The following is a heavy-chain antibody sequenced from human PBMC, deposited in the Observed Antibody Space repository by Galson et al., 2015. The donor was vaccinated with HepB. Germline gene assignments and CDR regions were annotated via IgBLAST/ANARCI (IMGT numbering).Heavy chain of an antibody. D-gene: IGHD5-12*01. J-gene: IGHJ6*02. CDR3: ARDLSWSSGYDDKVYYYGMDV. Sequence: SVKVSCKASGYTFTSYYMHWVRQAPGQGLEWMGWINPNSGGTNYAQKFQGRVTMTRDTSISTAYMELSRLRSDDTAVYYCARDLSWSSGYDDKVYYYGMDVWGQGTTATVSS. CDR2: INPNSGGT. CDR1: GYTFTSYY. V-gene: IGHV1-2*02.